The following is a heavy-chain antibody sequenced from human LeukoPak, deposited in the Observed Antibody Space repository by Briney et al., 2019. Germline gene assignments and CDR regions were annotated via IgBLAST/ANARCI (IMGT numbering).Heavy chain of an antibody. J-gene: IGHJ6*02. CDR1: GFTFSSYA. D-gene: IGHD6-13*01. V-gene: IGHV3-23*01. CDR3: AKGIAAAGTMVVASYYGMDV. CDR2: ISGSGGST. Sequence: GGSLRLSCAASGFTFSSYAMGWVRQAPGKGLEWVSAISGSGGSTYYADSVKGRFTISRDNSKNTLYLQMNSPRAEDTAVYYCAKGIAAAGTMVVASYYGMDVWGQGTTVTVSS.